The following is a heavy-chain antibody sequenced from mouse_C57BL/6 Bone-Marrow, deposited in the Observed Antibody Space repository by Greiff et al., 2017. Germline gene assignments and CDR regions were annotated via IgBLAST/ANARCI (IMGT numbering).Heavy chain of an antibody. CDR2: IYPRDGST. V-gene: IGHV1-78*01. CDR3: ARDYGRSRARYCDV. J-gene: IGHJ1*03. CDR1: GYTFTDHS. D-gene: IGHD1-1*01. Sequence: QVQLQQSDAELVKPGASVKISCKVSGYTFTDHSIHWMKQRPEQGLEWIGYIYPRDGSTKNNEKFKGKATLTADKSSSTAYMQLNSLTSEDDAVYFCARDYGRSRARYCDVWGTGTTVTVSS.